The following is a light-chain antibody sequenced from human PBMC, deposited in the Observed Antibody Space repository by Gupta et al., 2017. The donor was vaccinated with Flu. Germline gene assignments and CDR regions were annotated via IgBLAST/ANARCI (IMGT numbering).Light chain of an antibody. Sequence: GTPSLSPGERPTLSCRARQSVPGNSSAWYQQEPGQAPRLLIYGASSRATGVPDRFSGSGSGTDFTLTISRLEPEDFTVYYCQQYGNSPFTFGPGTKVDI. V-gene: IGKV3-20*01. CDR3: QQYGNSPFT. J-gene: IGKJ3*01. CDR2: GAS. CDR1: QSVPGNS.